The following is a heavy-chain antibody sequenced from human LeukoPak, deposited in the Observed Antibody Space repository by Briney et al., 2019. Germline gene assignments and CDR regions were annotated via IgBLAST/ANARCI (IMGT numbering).Heavy chain of an antibody. Sequence: GGSLRLSCAASGFTFSSYTMNWVRQAPGKGLEWVSSISGNTYIYYAGSLKGRFTISRDNAKNSLYLQMNSLRAEDTAVYYCARDRGLGIAARPGDAFDMCGQGTMVTVSS. CDR3: ARDRGLGIAARPGDAFDM. D-gene: IGHD6-6*01. J-gene: IGHJ3*02. CDR1: GFTFSSYT. CDR2: ISGNTYI. V-gene: IGHV3-21*01.